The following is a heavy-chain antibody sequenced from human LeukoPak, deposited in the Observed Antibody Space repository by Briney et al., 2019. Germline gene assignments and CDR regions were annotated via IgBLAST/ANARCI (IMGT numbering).Heavy chain of an antibody. CDR1: GFTFSSYW. CDR3: ASAFSSSSGRWFDP. D-gene: IGHD6-6*01. CDR2: INSDGSST. Sequence: PGGSLRLSCAASGFTFSSYWMHWVHQAPGKGLVWVSRINSDGSSTSYADSVKGRFTISRDNAKNTLYLQMKSLRAEDTAVYYCASAFSSSSGRWFDPWGQGTLVTVSS. J-gene: IGHJ5*02. V-gene: IGHV3-74*01.